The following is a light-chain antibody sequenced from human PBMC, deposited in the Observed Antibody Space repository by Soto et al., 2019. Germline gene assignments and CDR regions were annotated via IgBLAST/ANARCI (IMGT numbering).Light chain of an antibody. J-gene: IGLJ2*01. V-gene: IGLV2-8*01. Sequence: QSALTQPPSASGSPGQSVTISCTGTGSDVGGYNYVSWYQHHPGKAPKLIIFEVSKRPSGVPDRFSASKSGNTASLTVSGLQAEDEADYYCSSYADSNNFVLFGGGTKVTVL. CDR3: SSYADSNNFVL. CDR2: EVS. CDR1: GSDVGGYNY.